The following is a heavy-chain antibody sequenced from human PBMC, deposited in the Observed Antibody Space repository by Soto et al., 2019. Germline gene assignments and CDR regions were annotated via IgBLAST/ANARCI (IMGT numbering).Heavy chain of an antibody. CDR3: ARGGRIRSRSGGALGY. V-gene: IGHV4-30-4*01. CDR2: IYYSAGT. Sequence: QVQLQESGPGLVKPSQTLSLTCTVSGGSISSGDYFWSWIRQPPGKGLEWIGYIYYSAGTYYKPALKGRLNLSQDTSKNQYNLQLSSVTAADTAVYYCARGGRIRSRSGGALGYWGQGTLVTVSS. D-gene: IGHD4-17*01. J-gene: IGHJ4*02. CDR1: GGSISSGDYF.